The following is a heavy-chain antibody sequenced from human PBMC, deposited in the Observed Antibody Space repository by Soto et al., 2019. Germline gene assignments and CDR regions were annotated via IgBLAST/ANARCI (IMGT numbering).Heavy chain of an antibody. CDR3: ARDTRGSSFGYLDL. CDR1: GYTFTSYF. D-gene: IGHD3-10*01. V-gene: IGHV1-46*01. Sequence: ASVKVSCKASGYTFTSYFIHWVRQAPGQGLDWMGVINPVGGTTNSAQKFQGRVTMTRDTSTSTVYMELSSLASEDTAVYYCARDTRGSSFGYLDLWGRGTLVTVYS. J-gene: IGHJ2*01. CDR2: INPVGGTT.